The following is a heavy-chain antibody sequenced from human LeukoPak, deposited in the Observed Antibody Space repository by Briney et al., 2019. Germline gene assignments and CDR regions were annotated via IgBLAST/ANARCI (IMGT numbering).Heavy chain of an antibody. D-gene: IGHD2-15*01. CDR3: APQNRYCSGGSCYSDRWFDP. CDR2: IIPIFGTA. CDR1: GGTFSSYA. J-gene: IGHJ5*02. Sequence: ASVKVSCKASGGTFSSYAISWVRQAPGQGLEWMGGIIPIFGTANYAQKFQGRVTMTEDTSTDTAYMELSSLRSEDTAVYYCAPQNRYCSGGSCYSDRWFDPWGQGTLVTVSS. V-gene: IGHV1-69*06.